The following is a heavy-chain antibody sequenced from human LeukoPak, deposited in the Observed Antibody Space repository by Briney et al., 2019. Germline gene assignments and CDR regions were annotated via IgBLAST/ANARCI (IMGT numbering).Heavy chain of an antibody. V-gene: IGHV3-23*01. Sequence: GGSLRLSCAASGFTFSSYAMSWVRQAPGKGLEWVSAISGSGGSTYYADPVKGRFTISRDNSKNTLYLQMNSLIAEDTAVYYCAKEKEWLGDLNWFDPWGQGTLVTVSS. CDR3: AKEKEWLGDLNWFDP. CDR1: GFTFSSYA. D-gene: IGHD3-3*01. J-gene: IGHJ5*02. CDR2: ISGSGGST.